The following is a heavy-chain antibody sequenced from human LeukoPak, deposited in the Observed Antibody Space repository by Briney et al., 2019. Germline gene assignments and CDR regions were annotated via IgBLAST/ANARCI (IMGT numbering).Heavy chain of an antibody. Sequence: GGSLRLSCAASGFTFSSYAMSWVRQAPGKGLEWVSAISGSGGSTYYADSVKGRFTISRDNSKNTLYLQMNSLRAEDTAVYYCAKDTITYYYGSGSYYHLPYYFDYWGQGTLVTVSS. CDR3: AKDTITYYYGSGSYYHLPYYFDY. V-gene: IGHV3-23*01. D-gene: IGHD3-10*01. CDR2: ISGSGGST. J-gene: IGHJ4*02. CDR1: GFTFSSYA.